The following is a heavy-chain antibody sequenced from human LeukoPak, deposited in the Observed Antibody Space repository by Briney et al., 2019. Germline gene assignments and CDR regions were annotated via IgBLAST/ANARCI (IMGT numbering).Heavy chain of an antibody. V-gene: IGHV3-64D*09. D-gene: IGHD3-22*01. CDR1: GFTFSSYA. CDR3: VRDLWGDYYDSSGYPFDY. Sequence: GGSLRLSCSASGFTFSSYAMHWVRQAREKGLEYVSAISSNGGSTYYADSVKGRFTISRDNSKNTLYLQMSSLRAEDTAVYYCVRDLWGDYYDSSGYPFDYWGQGTLVTVSS. J-gene: IGHJ4*02. CDR2: ISSNGGST.